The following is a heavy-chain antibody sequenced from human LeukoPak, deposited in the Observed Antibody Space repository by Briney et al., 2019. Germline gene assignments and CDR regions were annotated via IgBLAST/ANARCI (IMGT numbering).Heavy chain of an antibody. D-gene: IGHD6-13*01. V-gene: IGHV3-9*03. CDR3: AKDARRYSSSWYWSTMDV. Sequence: RAGGSLRLSCAASGFTFDDYAMHWVRQAPGKGLEWVSGISWNSGSIGYADSVKGRFTISRDNAKNSLYLQMNSLRAEDMALYYCAKDARRYSSSWYWSTMDVWGKGTTVSVSS. CDR1: GFTFDDYA. J-gene: IGHJ6*03. CDR2: ISWNSGSI.